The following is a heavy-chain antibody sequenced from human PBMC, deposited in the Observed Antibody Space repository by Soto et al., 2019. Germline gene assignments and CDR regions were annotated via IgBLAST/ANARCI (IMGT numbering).Heavy chain of an antibody. V-gene: IGHV4-34*01. CDR2: INHSGST. CDR1: GGSFSGYY. CDR3: ARGRKDYSSSWYVD. J-gene: IGHJ4*02. D-gene: IGHD6-13*01. Sequence: QVQLQQWGAGLLKPSETLSLTCAVYGGSFSGYYWSWIRQPPGKGLEWIGEINHSGSTNYNPSLTSRVTISVATSKNQFSLKLSSVTAADTAVYYCARGRKDYSSSWYVDWGQGTLVTVSS.